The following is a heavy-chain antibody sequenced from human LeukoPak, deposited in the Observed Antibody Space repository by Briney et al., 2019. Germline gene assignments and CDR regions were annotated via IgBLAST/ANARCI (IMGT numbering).Heavy chain of an antibody. J-gene: IGHJ4*02. CDR2: ISGNGRNT. Sequence: PGGSLRLSCAASGFTFRTYAMSWVRQAPGKGLEWVSAISGNGRNTYYADSVKGRFTISRDNSKNTLYLQMNSLRVEDTAVYYCARDSPRPPTYYYDSSDFRGRGTLVTVSS. V-gene: IGHV3-23*01. CDR1: GFTFRTYA. D-gene: IGHD3-22*01. CDR3: ARDSPRPPTYYYDSSDF.